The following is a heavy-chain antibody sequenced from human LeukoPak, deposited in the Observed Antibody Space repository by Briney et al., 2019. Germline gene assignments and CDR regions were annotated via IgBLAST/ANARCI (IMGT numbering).Heavy chain of an antibody. CDR2: IYYSGST. Sequence: PSETLSLTCPVSGGSISSYYWSWIRQPPGKGLEWIGYIYYSGSTNYNPSLKSRVTISVDTSKNQFSLKLSSVTAADTAVYYCARESRVYDFWSGYRYYFDYWGQGTLVTVSS. V-gene: IGHV4-59*01. J-gene: IGHJ4*02. CDR3: ARESRVYDFWSGYRYYFDY. CDR1: GGSISSYY. D-gene: IGHD3-3*01.